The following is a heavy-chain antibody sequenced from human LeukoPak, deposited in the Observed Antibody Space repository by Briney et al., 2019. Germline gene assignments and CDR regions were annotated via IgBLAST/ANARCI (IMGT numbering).Heavy chain of an antibody. CDR2: IRYDGSNK. V-gene: IGHV3-30*02. J-gene: IGHJ4*02. CDR1: GFTFSSYG. D-gene: IGHD2-2*01. CDR3: AKDQRGCSSTSCPADY. Sequence: GGSLRLSCAASGFTFSSYGMHWVRQAPGKGLEWVAFIRYDGSNKYYADSVKGRFTISRDNSKNTLYLQMNSLRAEDTAVYYCAKDQRGCSSTSCPADYWGQGTLVTVSS.